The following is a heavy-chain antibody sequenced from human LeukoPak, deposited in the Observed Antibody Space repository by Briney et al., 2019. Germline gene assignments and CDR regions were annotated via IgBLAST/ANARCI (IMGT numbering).Heavy chain of an antibody. CDR3: ARDFFDGHGYTFYYYGMDV. J-gene: IGHJ6*02. CDR1: GYTFTSYG. V-gene: IGHV1-8*02. CDR2: MNPTSGKA. Sequence: ASVKVSCKASGYTFTSYGISWVRQAPGQGLEWMGWMNPTSGKAGFAQRFQGRVSMTRNISISTAYMELSSLGSEDTAVYYCARDFFDGHGYTFYYYGMDVWGQGTTVTVSS. D-gene: IGHD3-22*01.